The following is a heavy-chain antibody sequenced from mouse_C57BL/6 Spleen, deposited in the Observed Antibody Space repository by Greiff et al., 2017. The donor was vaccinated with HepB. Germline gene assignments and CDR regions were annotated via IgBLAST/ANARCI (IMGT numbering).Heavy chain of an antibody. J-gene: IGHJ4*01. V-gene: IGHV14-2*01. Sequence: EVQLQQSGAELVKPGASVKLSCTASGFNIKDYYMHWVKQRTEQGLEWIGRIDPEDGETKYAPKCQGKATITADTSSNTAYLQLSSLTSEDTAVYYCARSVAMDYWGQGTSVTVSS. CDR2: IDPEDGET. CDR3: ARSVAMDY. CDR1: GFNIKDYY.